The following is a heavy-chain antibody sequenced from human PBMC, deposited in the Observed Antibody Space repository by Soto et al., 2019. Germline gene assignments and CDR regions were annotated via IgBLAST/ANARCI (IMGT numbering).Heavy chain of an antibody. V-gene: IGHV4-39*01. J-gene: IGHJ4*02. CDR1: GGSVSNSNYY. Sequence: SETLSLTCTVSGGSVSNSNYYWGWIRQSPGKGLEWIGSVYYRGRSYSKSSVKSRVTISVDTSKNQFSLNLNSVTASDTAVYYCVSQRTSVLTQAYFDYWGPGALVTVSS. D-gene: IGHD2-8*01. CDR3: VSQRTSVLTQAYFDY. CDR2: VYYRGRS.